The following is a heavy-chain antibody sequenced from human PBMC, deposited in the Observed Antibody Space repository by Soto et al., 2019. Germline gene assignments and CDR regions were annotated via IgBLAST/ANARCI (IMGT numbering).Heavy chain of an antibody. Sequence: PSETLSLTCTVSGGSISSYYWSWIRQPPAKGLEWIGYIYYSGSTNYNPSLKSRVTISVDTSKNQFSLKLSSVTAADTAVYYCARGSRFLEWYTPVGMDVWGPGTTVTVSS. CDR2: IYYSGST. V-gene: IGHV4-59*01. CDR1: GGSISSYY. CDR3: ARGSRFLEWYTPVGMDV. J-gene: IGHJ6*02. D-gene: IGHD3-3*01.